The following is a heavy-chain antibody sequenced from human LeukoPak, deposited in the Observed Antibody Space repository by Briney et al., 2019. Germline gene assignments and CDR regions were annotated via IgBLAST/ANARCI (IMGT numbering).Heavy chain of an antibody. Sequence: QPGGSLRLSCAASGFTFSSYAMSWVRQAPGKGLEWVSAISGSGGSTYYADSVKGRFTISRDNSKNTLYLQMNSLRAEDTAVYYCAVDIVVVVAATPGGYWGQGTLVTVSS. J-gene: IGHJ4*02. CDR2: ISGSGGST. D-gene: IGHD2-15*01. CDR3: AVDIVVVVAATPGGY. V-gene: IGHV3-23*01. CDR1: GFTFSSYA.